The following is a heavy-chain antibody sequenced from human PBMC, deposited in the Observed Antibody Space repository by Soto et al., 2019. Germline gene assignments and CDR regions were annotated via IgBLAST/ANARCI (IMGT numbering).Heavy chain of an antibody. V-gene: IGHV5-51*01. CDR2: IYPGDSDT. CDR1: GYSFTNYW. D-gene: IGHD2-21*02. J-gene: IGHJ3*02. CDR3: ARXGILPYCGGDCYYAFDI. Sequence: GASLKISYKGSGYSFTNYWIGWVRQMPRKGLEWMGIIYPGDSDTRYSPSFQGQVTISADKSISTAYLQWSSLKASDTAMYYCARXGILPYCGGDCYYAFDIWGQGTMVTVSS.